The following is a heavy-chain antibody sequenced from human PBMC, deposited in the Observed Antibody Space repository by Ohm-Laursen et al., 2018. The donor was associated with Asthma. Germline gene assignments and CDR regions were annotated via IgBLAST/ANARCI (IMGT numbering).Heavy chain of an antibody. D-gene: IGHD2-8*02. CDR3: ATEAWWRSDY. J-gene: IGHJ4*02. CDR2: MPAVGGAP. Sequence: SLRLSCSASGFTFSSYGMHWVRQAPGKGLEWLAKMPAVGGAPVYVDSVKGRFTISRDNAKSSLYLQLNSLRAGDRAIYYCATEAWWRSDYWGQGSLVTVSS. CDR1: GFTFSSYG. V-gene: IGHV3-7*02.